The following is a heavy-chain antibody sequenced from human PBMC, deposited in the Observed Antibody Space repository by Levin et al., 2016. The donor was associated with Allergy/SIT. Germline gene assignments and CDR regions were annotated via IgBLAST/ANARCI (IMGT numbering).Heavy chain of an antibody. J-gene: IGHJ1*01. CDR3: ATGDTAMILH. V-gene: IGHV1-2*02. Sequence: ASVKVSCKVSGYTLTELSMHWVRQAPGQGLEWMGWINPNSGGTNYAQKFQGRVTMTRDTSISTAYMELSSLRSDDTAVYYCATGDTAMILHWGQGTLVTVSS. CDR1: GYTLTELS. CDR2: INPNSGGT. D-gene: IGHD5-18*01.